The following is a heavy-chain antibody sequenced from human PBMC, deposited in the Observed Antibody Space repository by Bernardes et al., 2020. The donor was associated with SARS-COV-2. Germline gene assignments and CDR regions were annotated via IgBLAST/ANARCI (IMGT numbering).Heavy chain of an antibody. CDR3: ARDGVLRYFDWLLA. CDR1: GFTFSSYW. Sequence: SLRLSCAASGFTFSSYWMSWVRQAPGKGLEWVANIKQDGSEKYYVDSVKGRFTISRDNAKNSLYLQMNSLRAEDTAVYYCARDGVLRYFDWLLAWGQGTLVTVSS. J-gene: IGHJ5*02. D-gene: IGHD3-9*01. V-gene: IGHV3-7*01. CDR2: IKQDGSEK.